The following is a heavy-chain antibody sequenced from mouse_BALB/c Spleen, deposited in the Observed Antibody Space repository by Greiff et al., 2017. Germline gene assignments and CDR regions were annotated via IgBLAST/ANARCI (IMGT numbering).Heavy chain of an antibody. V-gene: IGHV5-6*01. J-gene: IGHJ3*01. Sequence: EVQLVESGGDLVKPGGSLKLSCAASGFTFSSYGMSWVRQTPDKRLEWVATISSGGSYTYYPDSVKGRFTISRDNAKNTLYLQMSSLKSEDTAMYYCARQEGFAYWGQGTLVTVSA. CDR3: ARQEGFAY. CDR1: GFTFSSYG. CDR2: ISSGGSYT.